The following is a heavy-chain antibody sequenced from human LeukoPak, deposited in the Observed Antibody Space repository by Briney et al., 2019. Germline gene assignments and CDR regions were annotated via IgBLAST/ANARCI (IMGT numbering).Heavy chain of an antibody. Sequence: GASVKVSCKASGYTFTGYYMHWVRQAPGQGLGWMGWINPNSGGTNYAQKFQGRVTMTRDTSISTAYMELSRLRSDDTAVYYCARELVDIVATSYFDIWGQGTMVTVSS. CDR1: GYTFTGYY. V-gene: IGHV1-2*02. CDR3: ARELVDIVATSYFDI. D-gene: IGHD5-12*01. CDR2: INPNSGGT. J-gene: IGHJ3*02.